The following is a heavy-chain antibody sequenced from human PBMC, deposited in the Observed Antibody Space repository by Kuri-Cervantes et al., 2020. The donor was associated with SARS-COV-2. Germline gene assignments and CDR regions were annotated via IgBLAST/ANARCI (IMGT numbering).Heavy chain of an antibody. V-gene: IGHV3-7*01. Sequence: ETLSLTCAASGFTFSSYAMHWVRQAPGKGLEWVANIKQDGSEKYYVDSVKGRFTISRDNAKNSLYLQMNSLRAEDTAVYYCARDPNYYDSSANEGFDYWGQGTLVTVSS. J-gene: IGHJ4*02. CDR2: IKQDGSEK. CDR3: ARDPNYYDSSANEGFDY. CDR1: GFTFSSYA. D-gene: IGHD3-22*01.